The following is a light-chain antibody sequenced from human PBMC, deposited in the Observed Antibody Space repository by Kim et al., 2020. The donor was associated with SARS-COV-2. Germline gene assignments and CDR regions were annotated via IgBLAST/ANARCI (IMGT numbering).Light chain of an antibody. V-gene: IGKV3-20*01. J-gene: IGKJ4*01. CDR1: QSVSSSY. CDR3: QQYGSSPLT. CDR2: GAS. Sequence: EIVLTQSPGTLSLSPGERATLSCRASQSVSSSYLAWYQQPPGQAPRLLIYGASSRATGIPDRFSGSGSGTDFTLTISRLEPEDFAVYYCQQYGSSPLTFGGGTKVEI.